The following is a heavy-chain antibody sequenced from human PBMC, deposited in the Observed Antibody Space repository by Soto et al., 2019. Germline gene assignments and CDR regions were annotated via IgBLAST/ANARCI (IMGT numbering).Heavy chain of an antibody. CDR1: GFTFSSYG. CDR3: AKALIAAAGTGSYFDY. V-gene: IGHV3-30*18. D-gene: IGHD6-13*01. Sequence: QVQLLESGGGVVQPGRSLRLSCAASGFTFSSYGMYWVRQAPGKGLEWVAVISYDGSNKYYADSVKGRFTISRDNSKNTLYLQMNSLRAEDTAVYYCAKALIAAAGTGSYFDYWGQGTLVSVSS. J-gene: IGHJ4*02. CDR2: ISYDGSNK.